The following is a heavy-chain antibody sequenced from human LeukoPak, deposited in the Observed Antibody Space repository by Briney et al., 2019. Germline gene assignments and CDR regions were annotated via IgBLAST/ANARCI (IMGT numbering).Heavy chain of an antibody. CDR1: DYTFTSYG. CDR3: ARVRSYDSSGPSDY. D-gene: IGHD3-22*01. J-gene: IGHJ4*02. V-gene: IGHV1-18*01. CDR2: ISAYNGNT. Sequence: ASVKVSCKASDYTFTSYGISWVRQAPGQGLEWMGWISAYNGNTNYAQKLQGRVTMTTDTSTSTAYMELRSLRSDDTAVYYCARVRSYDSSGPSDYWGQGTLVTVSS.